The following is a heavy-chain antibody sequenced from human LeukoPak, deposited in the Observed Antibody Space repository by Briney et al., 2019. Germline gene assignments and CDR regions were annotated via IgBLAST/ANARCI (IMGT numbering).Heavy chain of an antibody. D-gene: IGHD1-1*01. V-gene: IGHV1-3*03. CDR3: AGALDDSDNWFDP. CDR2: ITTGRGET. J-gene: IGHJ5*02. CDR1: GYTFTDYA. Sequence: ASVKVSCKASGYTFTDYALHWVRQAPGQSLEWMGWITTGRGETRYSQEFQRRITFTRDTSASTVYMDLSDLRSEDTAVYYCAGALDDSDNWFDPWGQGTLVTVSS.